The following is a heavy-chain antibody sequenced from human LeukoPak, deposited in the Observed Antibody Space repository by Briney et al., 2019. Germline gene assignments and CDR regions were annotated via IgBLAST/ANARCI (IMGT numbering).Heavy chain of an antibody. V-gene: IGHV1-2*06. Sequence: GASVKVSCKASGHTFTGHHMHWVRQAPGQGLEWMGRIDPNSGDTNYAQKFQGRVTMTRDTSISTAYMELSRLRSDDTAVYYCARDYCSSTSCLFDYWGQGTLVTVSS. CDR1: GHTFTGHH. J-gene: IGHJ4*02. CDR3: ARDYCSSTSCLFDY. D-gene: IGHD2-2*01. CDR2: IDPNSGDT.